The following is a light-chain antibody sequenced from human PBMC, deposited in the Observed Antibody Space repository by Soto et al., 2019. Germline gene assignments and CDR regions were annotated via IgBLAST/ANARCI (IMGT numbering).Light chain of an antibody. CDR1: SSXIGAHYY. Sequence: QAVVTQPPSVSGAPGQRVTISCTVSSSXIGAHYYIHWYQQLPGTAPKLLIYGNSNRPSGVPDRFSGSKSGTSASLAITGXQAXXXAXXYCQSYDSSLSGSVFGGGTKLTVL. J-gene: IGLJ3*02. CDR3: QSYDSSLSGSV. V-gene: IGLV1-40*01. CDR2: GNS.